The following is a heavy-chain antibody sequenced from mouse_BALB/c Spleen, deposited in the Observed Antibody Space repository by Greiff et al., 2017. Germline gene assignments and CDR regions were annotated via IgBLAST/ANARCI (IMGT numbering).Heavy chain of an antibody. J-gene: IGHJ4*01. CDR1: GYSFTSYW. D-gene: IGHD2-3*01. CDR2: IYPGNSDT. CDR3: TRSGDGYSYYYAMDY. Sequence: EVQLQQSGTVLARPGASVKMSCKASGYSFTSYWMHWVKQRPGQGLEWIGAIYPGNSDTSYNQKFKGKAKLTAVTSASTAYMELSSLTNEDSAVYYCTRSGDGYSYYYAMDYWGQGTSVTVSS. V-gene: IGHV1-5*01.